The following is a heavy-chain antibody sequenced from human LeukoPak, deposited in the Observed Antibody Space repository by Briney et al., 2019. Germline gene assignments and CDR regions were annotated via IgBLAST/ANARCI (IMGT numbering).Heavy chain of an antibody. CDR3: ARAPYYDSSCYDY. CDR1: GFTFSSYW. J-gene: IGHJ4*02. D-gene: IGHD3-22*01. Sequence: PGGSLRLSCAASGFTFSSYWMTWVRQAPGKGLEWVANIKQDGREKYYVDSVKGRFTISRENAKNSLYLQMNSLRAEDTAVYYCARAPYYDSSCYDYWGQGTLVTVSS. V-gene: IGHV3-7*01. CDR2: IKQDGREK.